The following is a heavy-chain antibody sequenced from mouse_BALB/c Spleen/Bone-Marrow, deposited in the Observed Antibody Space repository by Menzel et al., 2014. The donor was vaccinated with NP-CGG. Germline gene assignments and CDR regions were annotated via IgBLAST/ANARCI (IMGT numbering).Heavy chain of an antibody. D-gene: IGHD2-2*01. J-gene: IGHJ2*01. Sequence: EVMLVESGGGLVQPGGSRKLSCAASGFTSSSFGMHWVRQAPEKGLEWVAYISSGSSTIYYADTVKGRFTISRDNPKNTLFLQMTSLRSEDTAMYYCARSSYGYDRQAYFFDYWGQGTTPTVSS. CDR1: GFTSSSFG. CDR3: ARSSYGYDRQAYFFDY. CDR2: ISSGSSTI. V-gene: IGHV5-17*02.